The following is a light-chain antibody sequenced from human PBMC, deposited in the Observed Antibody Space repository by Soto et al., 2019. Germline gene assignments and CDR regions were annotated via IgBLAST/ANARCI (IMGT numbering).Light chain of an antibody. J-gene: IGKJ4*01. CDR1: QGIGSY. CDR2: PAS. CDR3: QQLNNYPTT. V-gene: IGKV1-9*01. Sequence: DIQLTQSPSFLSPSVGDRVTITCRASQGIGSYLAWYQQKPGKAPKLLIYPASTLQSGVPSRFTGSGSGTEFTLTIGSLQHEDFATYYCQQLNNYPTTFGGGTKVEI.